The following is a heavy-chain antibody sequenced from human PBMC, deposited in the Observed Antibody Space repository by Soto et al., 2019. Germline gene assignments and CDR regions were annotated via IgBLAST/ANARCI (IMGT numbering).Heavy chain of an antibody. Sequence: QLQLQESGPGLVKPSETLSLTCTVSGGSISSSSYYWGWIRQPPGKGLEWIGSIYYSGSTYYNPSLKSRVTISVDTSKNQFSLKLSSVTAADTAVYYCARNMITFGGVIRVRYYYYMDVWGKGTTVTVSS. CDR3: ARNMITFGGVIRVRYYYYMDV. CDR1: GGSISSSSYY. J-gene: IGHJ6*03. D-gene: IGHD3-16*02. CDR2: IYYSGST. V-gene: IGHV4-39*01.